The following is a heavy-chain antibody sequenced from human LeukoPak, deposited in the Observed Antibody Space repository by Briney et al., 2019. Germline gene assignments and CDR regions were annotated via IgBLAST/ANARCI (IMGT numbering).Heavy chain of an antibody. V-gene: IGHV4-34*01. CDR2: INHSGRT. J-gene: IGHJ4*02. Sequence: SETLSLTCAVSGGSFSGYYWTWIRQPPGKGLEWIGEINHSGRTNYNPSLKSRVTISVDTSRNQFSLKVTSVTAADTAVYYCARLQGQWLLHDYWGQGTLVTVSS. CDR1: GGSFSGYY. D-gene: IGHD6-19*01. CDR3: ARLQGQWLLHDY.